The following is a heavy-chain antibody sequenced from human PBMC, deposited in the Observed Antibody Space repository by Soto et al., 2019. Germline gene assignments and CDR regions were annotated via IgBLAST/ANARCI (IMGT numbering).Heavy chain of an antibody. D-gene: IGHD6-6*01. CDR1: GFSFRSNW. Sequence: EVQLVESGGGLVQPGGSLRLSCAASGFSFRSNWMHWVRQAPGKGLVWVSRINSDGSSTSYADSVKGRFTISRDNAKNSLYLQMNSLRAEDTAVYYCARGIAARRGIYYYYGMDVWGQGTTVTVSS. J-gene: IGHJ6*02. CDR3: ARGIAARRGIYYYYGMDV. CDR2: INSDGSST. V-gene: IGHV3-74*01.